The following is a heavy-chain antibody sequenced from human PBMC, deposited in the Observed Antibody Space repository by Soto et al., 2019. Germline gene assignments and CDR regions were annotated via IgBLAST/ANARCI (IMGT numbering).Heavy chain of an antibody. V-gene: IGHV1-18*01. D-gene: IGHD2-2*01. Sequence: ASVTVSCKASGYTFTSYSISWVRQAPGQGLEWMGWISAYNGNTNYAQKLQGRVTMTTDTSTSTAYMELRSLRSDDTAVYYCARDRCSSTSCYAGEVFWFDPWGQGTLVTVSS. CDR2: ISAYNGNT. CDR3: ARDRCSSTSCYAGEVFWFDP. J-gene: IGHJ5*02. CDR1: GYTFTSYS.